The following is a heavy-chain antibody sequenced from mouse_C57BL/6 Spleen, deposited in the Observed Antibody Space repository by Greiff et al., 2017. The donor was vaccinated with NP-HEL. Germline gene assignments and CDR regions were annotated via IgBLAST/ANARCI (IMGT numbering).Heavy chain of an antibody. J-gene: IGHJ3*01. D-gene: IGHD2-1*01. V-gene: IGHV1-26*01. CDR3: ARIEDGNYVFAY. CDR1: GYTFTDYY. CDR2: INPNNGGT. Sequence: VQLQQSGPELVKPGASVKISCKASGYTFTDYYMNWVKQSHGKSLEWIGDINPNNGGTSYNQKFKGKATLTVDKSSSTAYMELRSLTSEDSAVYYCARIEDGNYVFAYWGQGTLVTVSA.